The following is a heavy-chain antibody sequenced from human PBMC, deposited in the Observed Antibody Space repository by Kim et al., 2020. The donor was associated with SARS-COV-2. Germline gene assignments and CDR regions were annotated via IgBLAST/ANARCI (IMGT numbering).Heavy chain of an antibody. CDR2: IYSGGST. Sequence: GGSLRLSCAASGFTVSSNYMIWVRQAPGKGLEWVSVIYSGGSTYYADSVKGRFTISSDNYKNTLNIQMNSLRAEDTAVYYCSRDTQSYGMDVWGQGTTVT. CDR1: GFTVSSNY. J-gene: IGHJ6*02. V-gene: IGHV3-66*01. CDR3: SRDTQSYGMDV.